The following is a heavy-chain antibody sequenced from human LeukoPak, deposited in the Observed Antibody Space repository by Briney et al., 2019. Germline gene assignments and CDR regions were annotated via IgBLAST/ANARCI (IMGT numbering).Heavy chain of an antibody. CDR3: AREAREWLVPRDAFDI. CDR2: IYYSGST. Sequence: SQTLSLTCTVSGGSISSGGYYWSWIRQHPGKGLEWIGYIYYSGSTYYNPSLKSRVTISVDTSKNQFSLKLSSVTAADTAVYYCAREAREWLVPRDAFDIWGQGTMVTVSS. D-gene: IGHD6-19*01. J-gene: IGHJ3*02. CDR1: GGSISSGGYY. V-gene: IGHV4-31*03.